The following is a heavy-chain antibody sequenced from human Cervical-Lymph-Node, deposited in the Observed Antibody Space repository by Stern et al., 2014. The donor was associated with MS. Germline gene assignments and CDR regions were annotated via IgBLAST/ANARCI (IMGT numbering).Heavy chain of an antibody. CDR3: AKKSGSGWYYVS. J-gene: IGHJ5*02. CDR1: GFTFSTYD. CDR2: ISTTGGTT. Sequence: VQLVESGGGLVQPGGSLRLSCAASGFTFSTYDMSWVRRAPGKGPQFVSAISTTGGTTYYADSVKGLFTISRDNSKNTLYLQMNSLRAEDTAVYYCAKKSGSGWYYVSWGQGSLVTVSS. D-gene: IGHD6-19*01. V-gene: IGHV3-23*04.